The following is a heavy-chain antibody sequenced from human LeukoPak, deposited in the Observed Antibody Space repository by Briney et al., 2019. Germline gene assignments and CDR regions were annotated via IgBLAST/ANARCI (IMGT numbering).Heavy chain of an antibody. V-gene: IGHV3-21*01. Sequence: GGSLRLSYAVSGFTFSSYSMNWVRQAPGKGLEWVSGITSSGSYTYYADSVKGRFTISRDNAKNSLFLQMNSLRAEDTAVYYCATNRMIADYWGQGTLVTVSS. D-gene: IGHD2-21*01. CDR3: ATNRMIADY. J-gene: IGHJ4*02. CDR2: ITSSGSYT. CDR1: GFTFSSYS.